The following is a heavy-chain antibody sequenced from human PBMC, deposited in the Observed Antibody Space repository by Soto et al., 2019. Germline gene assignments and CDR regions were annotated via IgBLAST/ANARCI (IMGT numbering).Heavy chain of an antibody. J-gene: IGHJ6*02. CDR3: ARAGTRHYYYYGMDV. CDR2: ISGYNGNT. Sequence: QVQLVQSGAEVKKPGASVKVSCKSSGYTFSMSGISWVRQAPGQGLEWMGWISGYNGNTNYEQKFQDRVTMTTDTSTNTAYMELRSLRSDDTAVYYCARAGTRHYYYYGMDVWGQGTTVTVSS. V-gene: IGHV1-18*01. CDR1: GYTFSMSG. D-gene: IGHD1-7*01.